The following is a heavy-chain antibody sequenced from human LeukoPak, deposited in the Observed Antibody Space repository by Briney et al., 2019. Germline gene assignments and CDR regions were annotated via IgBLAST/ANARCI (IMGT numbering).Heavy chain of an antibody. Sequence: GGSLRLSCAASGFTFGDYAMQWVRQALGKGLEWVSLISWDASSTYYADSVKGRFTISRDNSKNSLSLQMNSLRPEDTALYYCAKERRGYYMDVWGKGTTVTVSS. J-gene: IGHJ6*03. V-gene: IGHV3-43D*04. D-gene: IGHD3-10*01. CDR3: AKERRGYYMDV. CDR2: ISWDASST. CDR1: GFTFGDYA.